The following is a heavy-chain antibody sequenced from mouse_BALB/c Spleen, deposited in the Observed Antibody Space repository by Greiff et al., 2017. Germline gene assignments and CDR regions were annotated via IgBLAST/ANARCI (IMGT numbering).Heavy chain of an antibody. CDR3: ARDYGSSYAMDY. J-gene: IGHJ4*01. Sequence: QVQLQQPGAELVKPGASVKMSCKASGYTFTSYNMHWVKQTPGQGLEWIGAIYPGNGDTSYNQKFKGKATLTADKSSSTAYMQLSSLTSEDSAVYYCARDYGSSYAMDYWGQGTSVTVSS. V-gene: IGHV1-12*01. CDR2: IYPGNGDT. CDR1: GYTFTSYN. D-gene: IGHD1-1*01.